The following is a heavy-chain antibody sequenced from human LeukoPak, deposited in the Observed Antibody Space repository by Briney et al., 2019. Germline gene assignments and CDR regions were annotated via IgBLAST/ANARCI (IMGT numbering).Heavy chain of an antibody. V-gene: IGHV4-4*09. CDR3: ARHTWFDP. CDR1: GGSISSYC. J-gene: IGHJ5*02. Sequence: SETLSLTCTVSGGSISSYCWSWIRQPPGKGLEWIGYIYTSGSTNYNPSLKSRVTISVDTSKNQFSLKLSSVTAADTAVYYCARHTWFDPWGQGTLVTVSS. CDR2: IYTSGST.